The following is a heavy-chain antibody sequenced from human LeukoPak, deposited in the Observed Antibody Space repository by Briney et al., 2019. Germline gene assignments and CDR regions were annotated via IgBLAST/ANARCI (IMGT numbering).Heavy chain of an antibody. V-gene: IGHV1-46*01. CDR3: ARAPGYGGNSDY. CDR2: INPSGDST. J-gene: IGHJ4*02. D-gene: IGHD4-23*01. CDR1: GYTLTRYY. Sequence: GASVKVSCKASGYTLTRYYIHWVRQAPGQGLEWMGTINPSGDSTSYAQKFQGRVTMTRDTSTSTVYMELSSLTSEDTAVYYRARAPGYGGNSDYWGQGTLVTVSS.